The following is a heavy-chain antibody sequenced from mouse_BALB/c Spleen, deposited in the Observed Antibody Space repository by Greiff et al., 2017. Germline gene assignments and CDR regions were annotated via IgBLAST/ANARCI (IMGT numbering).Heavy chain of an antibody. Sequence: VKLVESGAELARPGASVKLSCKASGYTFTSYWMQWVKQRPGQGLEWIGAIYPGDGDTRYTQKFKGKATLTADKSSSTAYMQLSSLASEDSAVYYCARGVRRAMDYWGQGTSVTVSS. J-gene: IGHJ4*01. V-gene: IGHV1-87*01. D-gene: IGHD2-14*01. CDR2: IYPGDGDT. CDR3: ARGVRRAMDY. CDR1: GYTFTSYW.